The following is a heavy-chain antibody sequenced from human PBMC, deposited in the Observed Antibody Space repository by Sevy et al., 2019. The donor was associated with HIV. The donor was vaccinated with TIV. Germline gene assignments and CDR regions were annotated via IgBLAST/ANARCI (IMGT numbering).Heavy chain of an antibody. CDR2: IYYSGST. CDR3: ARAPTYGDSDY. D-gene: IGHD4-17*01. CDR1: GGSISSGDYY. Sequence: SETLSLTCTVSGGSISSGDYYWSWIRQPPGKGLEWIGYIYYSGSTYYNPSLKSRVTISVDTSKNQFSLKLSSVTAADTAVYYCARAPTYGDSDYWGQGTLVTVSS. V-gene: IGHV4-30-4*01. J-gene: IGHJ4*02.